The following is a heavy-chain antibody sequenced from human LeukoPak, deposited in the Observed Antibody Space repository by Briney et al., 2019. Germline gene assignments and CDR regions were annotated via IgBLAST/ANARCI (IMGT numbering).Heavy chain of an antibody. D-gene: IGHD5-12*01. J-gene: IGHJ4*02. V-gene: IGHV3-23*01. Sequence: GVSLRLSCAASGFTFSSPSISWVRQAPGKGLEWVSAITDAVGSTHYADSVKGRFTISSDNSKNTVYLQMSSLRPEDMAVYYCAKEIFSGLLYIDYWGQGTLVTVSS. CDR1: GFTFSSPS. CDR2: ITDAVGST. CDR3: AKEIFSGLLYIDY.